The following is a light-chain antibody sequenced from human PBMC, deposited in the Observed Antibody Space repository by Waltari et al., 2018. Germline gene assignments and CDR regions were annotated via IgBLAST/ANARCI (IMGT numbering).Light chain of an antibody. Sequence: DIQLTQSPSSVSASVGDRVIITCRASQGGRTWLAWYQQKPGEAPKLLIYAASSLLSGVPSRCTGSGSGTDFALTINNLQPDDFATYFCQQGHSFPITFGQGTRVDIK. CDR3: QQGHSFPIT. CDR2: AAS. J-gene: IGKJ5*01. CDR1: QGGRTW. V-gene: IGKV1-12*01.